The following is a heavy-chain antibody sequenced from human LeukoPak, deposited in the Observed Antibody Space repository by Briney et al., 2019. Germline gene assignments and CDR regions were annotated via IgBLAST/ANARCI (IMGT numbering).Heavy chain of an antibody. CDR1: GFTFSSYA. D-gene: IGHD6-6*01. J-gene: IGHJ4*02. CDR3: VKALRSSSGISDDLGY. V-gene: IGHV3-64D*09. Sequence: GGSLRLSCSASGFTFSSYAMHWVRQAPGKGLEYVSTVSSNGGSTYYADSVKGRFTISRDNSKNTLYLQMSSLRAEDTAVYYCVKALRSSSGISDDLGYWGQGTLVTVSS. CDR2: VSSNGGST.